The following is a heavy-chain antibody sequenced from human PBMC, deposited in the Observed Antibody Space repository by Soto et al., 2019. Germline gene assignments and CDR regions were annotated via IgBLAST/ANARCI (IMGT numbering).Heavy chain of an antibody. V-gene: IGHV2-5*02. J-gene: IGHJ4*02. CDR2: IYWDDDK. CDR3: AHIDYGDAKFDY. D-gene: IGHD4-17*01. Sequence: QITLKESGPTLVKPTQTLTLTCTFSGFSLSTSGVGVGWIRQPPGKALEWLALIYWDDDKRYSPSLKSRLTITKDTSKNQVVLTMTNMDPVDTATYYWAHIDYGDAKFDYGGQGTLVTVSS. CDR1: GFSLSTSGVG.